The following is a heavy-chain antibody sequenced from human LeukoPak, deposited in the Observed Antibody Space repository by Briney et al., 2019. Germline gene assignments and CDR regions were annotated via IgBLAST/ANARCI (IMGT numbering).Heavy chain of an antibody. CDR3: ARFIAAGTNDWFDP. D-gene: IGHD6-13*01. V-gene: IGHV3-7*01. CDR1: GFTFSSYW. CDR2: IKQDGSEK. Sequence: GGSLRLSCAASGFTFSSYWMSWVRQAPGKGLEWVASIKQDGSEKYYVDSVKGRFTISRDNAKNSLYLQMNSLRAEDTAVYYCARFIAAGTNDWFDPWGQGTLVTVSS. J-gene: IGHJ5*02.